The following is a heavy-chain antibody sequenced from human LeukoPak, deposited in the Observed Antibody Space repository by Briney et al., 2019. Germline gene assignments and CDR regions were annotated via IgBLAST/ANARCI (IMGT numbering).Heavy chain of an antibody. Sequence: SETLSLPSPVSGGSISSYYWSWIRPPAGKGLEWIGRIYTSGSTNYNPSLKSRVTMSVDTSKNHFSLKLSSVTAADTAVYYCARLGSGYYEYYFDYWGQGTLVTVSS. V-gene: IGHV4-4*07. CDR1: GGSISSYY. D-gene: IGHD3-3*01. J-gene: IGHJ4*02. CDR2: IYTSGST. CDR3: ARLGSGYYEYYFDY.